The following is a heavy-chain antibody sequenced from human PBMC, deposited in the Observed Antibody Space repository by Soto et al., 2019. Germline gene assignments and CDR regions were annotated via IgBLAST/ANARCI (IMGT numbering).Heavy chain of an antibody. CDR1: GDSISCGDYC. V-gene: IGHV4-30-4*01. D-gene: IGHD2-8*02. J-gene: IGHJ4*02. CDR2: IYYTGST. Sequence: PSETLSLTCTVSGDSISCGDYCWSWIRQHPGKGLEWIGYIYYTGSTYYNPSLKSRVTISVDTSKNQLSLKLSSVTAADTAIYYCARDKYGYWDIDYWGQGTLVTVSS. CDR3: ARDKYGYWDIDY.